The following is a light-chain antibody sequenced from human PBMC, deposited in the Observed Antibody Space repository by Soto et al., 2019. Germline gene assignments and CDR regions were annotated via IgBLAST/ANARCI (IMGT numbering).Light chain of an antibody. V-gene: IGLV1-44*01. Sequence: QSVLTQPPSASGTPGQRVTISCSGSSSNIGSNTVVWYQQLPGTAPKLLMYTNNKRPSGVPDRCAGSKSGTSASLAISGLQSEDEADYYCEAWDDSLNGVVFGGGTKVT. J-gene: IGLJ2*01. CDR3: EAWDDSLNGVV. CDR2: TNN. CDR1: SSNIGSNT.